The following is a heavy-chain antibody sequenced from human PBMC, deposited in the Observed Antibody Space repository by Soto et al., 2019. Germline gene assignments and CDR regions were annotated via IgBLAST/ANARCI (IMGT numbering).Heavy chain of an antibody. CDR3: ARESSAGYSSAWYVPPDY. CDR2: INSDGSSI. V-gene: IGHV3-74*01. J-gene: IGHJ4*02. Sequence: PGGSLIHSYAASGFTFSSYWMHWVRQAPGKGLVWVSRINSDGSSISYADSVKGRLTISRDNAKNTLYLQLNSLRAEDTAVYYCARESSAGYSSAWYVPPDYWGQGT. D-gene: IGHD6-19*01. CDR1: GFTFSSYW.